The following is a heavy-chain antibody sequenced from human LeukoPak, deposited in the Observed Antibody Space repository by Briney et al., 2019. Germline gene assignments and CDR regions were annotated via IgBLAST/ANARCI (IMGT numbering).Heavy chain of an antibody. CDR2: ISGSGGST. Sequence: GGSLRLSCAASGFTFSSYAMSWVRQAPGKGLEWVSAISGSGGSTNYADSVKGRFTISRDNSKNTLYLQMNSLRAEDTAVYYCYSDRGVTNFDYWGQGTLVTVSS. V-gene: IGHV3-23*01. J-gene: IGHJ4*02. CDR1: GFTFSSYA. D-gene: IGHD3-10*01. CDR3: YSDRGVTNFDY.